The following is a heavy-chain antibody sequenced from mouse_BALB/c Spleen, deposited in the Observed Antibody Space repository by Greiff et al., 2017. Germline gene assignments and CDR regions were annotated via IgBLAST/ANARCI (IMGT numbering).Heavy chain of an antibody. J-gene: IGHJ3*01. V-gene: IGHV1S127*01. D-gene: IGHD2-1*01. CDR3: TRDYGNYGFAY. CDR1: GYTFTSYW. CDR2: IDPSDSYT. Sequence: QVQLQQPGAELVKPGASVKMSCKASGYTFTSYWMHWVKQRPGQGLEWIGVIDPSDSYTSYNQKFKGKATLTVDTSSSTAYMQLSSLTSEDSAVYYCTRDYGNYGFAYWGQGTLVTVSA.